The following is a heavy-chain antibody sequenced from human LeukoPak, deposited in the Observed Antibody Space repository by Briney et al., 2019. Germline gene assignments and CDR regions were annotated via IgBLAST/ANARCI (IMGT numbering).Heavy chain of an antibody. CDR1: GFTVSSNY. V-gene: IGHV3-53*01. J-gene: IGHJ4*02. D-gene: IGHD4-17*01. CDR2: IYSGGST. Sequence: VGSLRLSCAASGFTVSSNYMSWVRQAPGKGLEWVSVIYSGGSTYYADSVKGGFTISRVNSKNTLYLQMNSLRAEDTAVYYCARGMPYGDYELDHFDYWGQGTLVTVSS. CDR3: ARGMPYGDYELDHFDY.